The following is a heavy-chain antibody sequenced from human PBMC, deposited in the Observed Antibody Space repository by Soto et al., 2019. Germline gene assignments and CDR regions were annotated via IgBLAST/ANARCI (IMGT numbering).Heavy chain of an antibody. CDR3: ARSLGPLLWFGELPKGGFDY. Sequence: QVQLVQSGAEVKKPGASVKVSCKASGYTFTSYAMHWVRQAPGQRLEWMGWINAGNGNTKYSQKFQGRVTITRDTSASTAYMELSSLRSEDTAVYYCARSLGPLLWFGELPKGGFDYWGQGTLVTVSS. D-gene: IGHD3-10*01. V-gene: IGHV1-3*01. CDR1: GYTFTSYA. CDR2: INAGNGNT. J-gene: IGHJ4*02.